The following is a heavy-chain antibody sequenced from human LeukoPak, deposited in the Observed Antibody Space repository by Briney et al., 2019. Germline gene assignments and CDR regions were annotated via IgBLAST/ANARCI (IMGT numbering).Heavy chain of an antibody. D-gene: IGHD3-3*01. CDR3: ARDTPLEWSTPFYYGMDV. CDR2: ISSSSSYI. Sequence: GGSLRLSCAASGFTFSSYSMNWVRQAPGKGLEWVSSISSSSSYIYYADSVKGRFTISSDNAKNSLYLQMNSLRAEDTAVYYCARDTPLEWSTPFYYGMDVWGQGTTVTVSS. V-gene: IGHV3-21*01. CDR1: GFTFSSYS. J-gene: IGHJ6*02.